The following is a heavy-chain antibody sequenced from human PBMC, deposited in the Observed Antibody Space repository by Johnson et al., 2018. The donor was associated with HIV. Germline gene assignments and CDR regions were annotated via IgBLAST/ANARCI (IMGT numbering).Heavy chain of an antibody. CDR1: GFTFSSYA. J-gene: IGHJ3*02. CDR2: IGYDGSNK. V-gene: IGHV3-30*04. D-gene: IGHD5-24*01. CDR3: AKDKRRDGYNSDAFDI. Sequence: QVQLVESGGGLVQPGGSLRLSCAASGFTFSSYAMHWVRQAPGKGLEWVAVIGYDGSNKNYTESVKGRFSISRDNSKNTLYLQMNSLRAEDTAVYYCAKDKRRDGYNSDAFDIWGQGTMVTVSS.